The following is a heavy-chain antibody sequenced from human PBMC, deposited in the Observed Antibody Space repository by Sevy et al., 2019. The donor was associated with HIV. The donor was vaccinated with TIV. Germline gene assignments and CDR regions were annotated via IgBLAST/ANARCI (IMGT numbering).Heavy chain of an antibody. CDR3: AGATYYDFWSGYSVNYYYGMDV. Sequence: ASVKVSCKASGGTFSSYAISWVRQAPGQGLEWMGGIIPIFGTANYAQKFQGRVTITADESTSTAYMELSSLRSEDTAVYYCAGATYYDFWSGYSVNYYYGMDVWDQGTTVTVSS. CDR2: IIPIFGTA. J-gene: IGHJ6*02. V-gene: IGHV1-69*13. CDR1: GGTFSSYA. D-gene: IGHD3-3*01.